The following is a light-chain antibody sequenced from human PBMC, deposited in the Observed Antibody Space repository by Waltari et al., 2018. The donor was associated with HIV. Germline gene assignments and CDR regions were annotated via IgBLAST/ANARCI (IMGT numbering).Light chain of an antibody. V-gene: IGKV3-20*01. CDR2: GAS. J-gene: IGKJ5*01. CDR1: QSVSSSY. CDR3: QQYGSSPRVT. Sequence: EIVLTQSPGTPSLSPGERATLSCRASQSVSSSYLARYQQKPGQAPRLLIYGASSRATGIPDRCSGSGSGTDFTLTISRLEPEDFAVYYCQQYGSSPRVTFGQGTRLEIK.